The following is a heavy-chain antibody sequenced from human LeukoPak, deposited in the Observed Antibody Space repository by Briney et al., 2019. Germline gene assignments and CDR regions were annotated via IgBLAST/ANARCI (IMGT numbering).Heavy chain of an antibody. J-gene: IGHJ4*02. V-gene: IGHV4-34*01. CDR1: GGSFSGYY. CDR2: INHSGST. Sequence: SETLSLTCAVYGGSFSGYYWSWIRQPPGKGLEWIGEINHSGSTNYNPSLKSPVTISVDTSKNQFSLKLSSVTAADTAVYYCASSYSYYDSSGSLAAYWGQGTLVTVSS. D-gene: IGHD3-22*01. CDR3: ASSYSYYDSSGSLAAY.